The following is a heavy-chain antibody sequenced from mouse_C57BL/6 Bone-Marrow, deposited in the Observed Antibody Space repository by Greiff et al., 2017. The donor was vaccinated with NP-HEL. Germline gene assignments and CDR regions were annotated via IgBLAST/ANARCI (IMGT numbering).Heavy chain of an antibody. Sequence: QVQLQQSGPELVKPGASVKISCKASGYSFTSYYIHWVKQRPGQGLEWIGWIYPGSGNTKYNEKFKGKATLTADTSSSTAYMQLSSLTSEDSAVYYCARWLRRGYYFGYWGQGTSVTVSS. D-gene: IGHD2-2*01. CDR3: ARWLRRGYYFGY. V-gene: IGHV1-66*01. J-gene: IGHJ4*01. CDR2: IYPGSGNT. CDR1: GYSFTSYY.